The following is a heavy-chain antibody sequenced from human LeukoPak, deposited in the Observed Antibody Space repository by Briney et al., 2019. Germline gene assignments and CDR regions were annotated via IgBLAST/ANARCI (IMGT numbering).Heavy chain of an antibody. Sequence: GGPLRLSCAASGFTFNSYKMNWVRQAPGKGLEWVSSISSSSSYIYYADSVKGRFTISRENAKNSLYLQMNSLRAEDTAVYYCAREVESSPNWFDPWGQGTLVTVSS. D-gene: IGHD2-15*01. CDR3: AREVESSPNWFDP. J-gene: IGHJ5*02. V-gene: IGHV3-21*01. CDR1: GFTFNSYK. CDR2: ISSSSSYI.